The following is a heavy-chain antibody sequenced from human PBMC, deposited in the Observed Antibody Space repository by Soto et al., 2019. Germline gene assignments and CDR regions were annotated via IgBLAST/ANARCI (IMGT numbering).Heavy chain of an antibody. J-gene: IGHJ6*02. V-gene: IGHV5-51*01. D-gene: IGHD2-2*01. CDR1: GYSCTSHW. Sequence: PGESLNISCKTSGYSCTSHWIAWVRQMPGKGLEWMGIIYPSDSDIRYRPSFQGQVTISVDKPISTAYLQWSSLKASDTATYYCARQDYSNYRGGMDVWGQGTTVTVSS. CDR2: IYPSDSDI. CDR3: ARQDYSNYRGGMDV.